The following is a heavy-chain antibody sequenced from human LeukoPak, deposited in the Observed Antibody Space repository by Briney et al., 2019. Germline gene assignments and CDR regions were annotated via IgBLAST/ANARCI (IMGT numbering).Heavy chain of an antibody. Sequence: SETLSLTCAVYGGSFSGYYWSWIRQPPGKGLEWIGEINHSGSTNYNPSLKSRVTISVATSKNQFSLKLSSVTAADTAVYYWAREGEYQLTRSYGYDYWGQGTLVTVSS. J-gene: IGHJ4*02. CDR1: GGSFSGYY. V-gene: IGHV4-34*01. CDR3: AREGEYQLTRSYGYDY. D-gene: IGHD5-18*01. CDR2: INHSGST.